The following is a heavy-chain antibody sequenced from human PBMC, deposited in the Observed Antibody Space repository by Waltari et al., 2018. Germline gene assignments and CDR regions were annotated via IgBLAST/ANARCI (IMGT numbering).Heavy chain of an antibody. CDR1: GYIFTDYH. V-gene: IGHV1-2*02. Sequence: QAQLVQSGAEVKKPGASVKVSCKASGYIFTDYHVHWVRQSPGQGLEWIGLINCESGGTNYARKFQGRVTMTRDTPISTVYMELRSLMSDDTAVYYCAKVRPSSSWGQGILVTVSS. D-gene: IGHD6-13*01. CDR2: INCESGGT. CDR3: AKVRPSSS. J-gene: IGHJ4*02.